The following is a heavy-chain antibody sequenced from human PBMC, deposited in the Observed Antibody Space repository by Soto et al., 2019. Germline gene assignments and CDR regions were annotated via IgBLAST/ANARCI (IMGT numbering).Heavy chain of an antibody. J-gene: IGHJ5*02. CDR1: GYTFTSYA. D-gene: IGHD3-3*01. V-gene: IGHV1-3*01. Sequence: ASVKVSCKASGYTFTSYAMHWVRQAPGQRLEWMGWINAGNGNTKYSQKFQGRVTITRDTSASTAYMELSSLRSEDTAVYYCARALRSTIFGVVSVWFDPWGQGTLVTVSS. CDR2: INAGNGNT. CDR3: ARALRSTIFGVVSVWFDP.